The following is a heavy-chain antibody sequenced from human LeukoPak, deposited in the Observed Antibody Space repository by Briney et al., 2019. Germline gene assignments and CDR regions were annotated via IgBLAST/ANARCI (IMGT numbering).Heavy chain of an antibody. J-gene: IGHJ3*02. CDR3: ARLDFWSGLRAFDI. D-gene: IGHD3-3*01. CDR1: GGSISSGGYY. Sequence: SQTLSLTCTVSGGSISSGGYYWSWIRQHPGKGLEWIGYFYYSGSTYYNPSLKSRVTISVDTSKNQFSLKLSSVTAADTAVYYCARLDFWSGLRAFDIWGQGTMVTVSS. V-gene: IGHV4-31*03. CDR2: FYYSGST.